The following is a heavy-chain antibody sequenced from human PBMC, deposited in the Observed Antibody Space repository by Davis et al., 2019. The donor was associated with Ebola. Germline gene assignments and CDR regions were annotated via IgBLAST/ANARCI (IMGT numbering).Heavy chain of an antibody. D-gene: IGHD3-3*01. CDR1: SGSFSGYY. Sequence: SETLSLTCAVYSGSFSGYYWSWIRQLPGKGLEWIGEINHSGSTNYNPSLKSRVTISVDTSKNQFSLKLSSVTAADTALYYCARGQIFGVVKYYYYGMDVWGQGTTVTVSS. J-gene: IGHJ6*02. V-gene: IGHV4-34*01. CDR2: INHSGST. CDR3: ARGQIFGVVKYYYYGMDV.